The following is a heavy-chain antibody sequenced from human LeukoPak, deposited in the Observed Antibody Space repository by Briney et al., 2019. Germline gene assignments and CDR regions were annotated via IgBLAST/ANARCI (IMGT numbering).Heavy chain of an antibody. D-gene: IGHD1-26*01. V-gene: IGHV3-43*01. CDR3: ARDSSGSLDY. Sequence: HPGGSLRLSCAASGFSFRGYTMHWVRQAPGKGLEWVSLISWNVYSTSYADSVKGRFTISRDNNKDSLYLQMNSLKTEDTALYYCARDSSGSLDYWGQGTLVTVSS. J-gene: IGHJ4*02. CDR1: GFSFRGYT. CDR2: ISWNVYST.